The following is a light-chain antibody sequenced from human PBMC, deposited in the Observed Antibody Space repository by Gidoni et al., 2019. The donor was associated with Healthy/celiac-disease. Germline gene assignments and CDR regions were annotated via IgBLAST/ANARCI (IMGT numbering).Light chain of an antibody. J-gene: IGKJ1*01. CDR2: GAP. CDR1: PSVSSSY. Sequence: EIVLTQYPGTLSLSPGERATISCRASPSVSSSYLACYQQKPVQAPRLLIYGAPIIATGIPDRFSGSGSGTDFTLTICRLEPEDFAVYYCQQYGSSPWTFGQGTKVEIK. V-gene: IGKV3-20*01. CDR3: QQYGSSPWT.